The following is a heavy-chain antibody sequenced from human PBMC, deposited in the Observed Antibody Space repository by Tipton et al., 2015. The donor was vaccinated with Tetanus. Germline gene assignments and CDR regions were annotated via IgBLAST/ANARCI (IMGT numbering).Heavy chain of an antibody. V-gene: IGHV4-30-4*01. CDR3: ARVDIVVTRDACDV. Sequence: LRLSCTVSGGSISSGDYYWSWIRQPPGKGLEWIGYIYYSGSTYYNPSLKSRVTISVDTSKNQFSLKLSSVTAADTAVYYCARVDIVVTRDACDVWGQGTMVTVSS. J-gene: IGHJ3*01. CDR2: IYYSGST. D-gene: IGHD2-2*03. CDR1: GGSISSGDYY.